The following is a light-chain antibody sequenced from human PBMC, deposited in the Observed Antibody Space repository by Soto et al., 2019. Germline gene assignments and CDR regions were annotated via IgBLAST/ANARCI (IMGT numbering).Light chain of an antibody. CDR3: GSWDSSLSAYV. J-gene: IGLJ1*01. Sequence: SVLTQPPSVSSAPGQKVTISCPGSSPNIGGNSVSWYQQLPGTAPKLLIYDDNERPSGIPDRFSGSKSGASATLGITGFQTGDEADYYCGSWDSSLSAYVFGTGTKVTVL. V-gene: IGLV1-51*01. CDR2: DDN. CDR1: SPNIGGNS.